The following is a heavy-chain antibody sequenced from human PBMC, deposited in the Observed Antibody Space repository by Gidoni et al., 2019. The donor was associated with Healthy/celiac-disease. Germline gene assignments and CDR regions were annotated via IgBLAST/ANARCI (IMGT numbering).Heavy chain of an antibody. CDR3: AREGYCSGGSCYSGNWFDP. CDR2: IYYSGST. CDR1: GGPVSRGSSD. J-gene: IGHJ5*02. Sequence: QLQLQESGPGLVKPPEPLSLPCTVSGGPVSRGSSDWSWIRQPPGKGLEWIGYIYYSGSTNYNPSLKSRVTISVDTSKKQFSLKLSSVTAADTAVYYCAREGYCSGGSCYSGNWFDPWGQGTLVTVSS. D-gene: IGHD2-15*01. V-gene: IGHV4-61*01.